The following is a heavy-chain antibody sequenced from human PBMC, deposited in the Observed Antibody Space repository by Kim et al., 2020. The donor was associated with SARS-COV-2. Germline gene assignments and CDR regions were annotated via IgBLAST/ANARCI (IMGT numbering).Heavy chain of an antibody. Sequence: KGRFTISRDNSKSSLYLQMNSLRTEDTALYYCAKAGDVAVAGIRSGFDYWGQGTLVTVSS. J-gene: IGHJ4*02. CDR3: AKAGDVAVAGIRSGFDY. V-gene: IGHV3-43*01. D-gene: IGHD6-19*01.